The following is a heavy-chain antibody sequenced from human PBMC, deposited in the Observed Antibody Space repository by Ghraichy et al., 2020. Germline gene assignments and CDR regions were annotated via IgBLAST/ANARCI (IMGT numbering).Heavy chain of an antibody. Sequence: GGSLRLSCAASGFTVSSNYMSWVRQAPGKGLEWVSVIYSGGSTYYADSVKGRFTISRDNSKNTLYLQMNSLRAEDTAVYYCARAAEAWALFDYWGQGTLVTVSS. CDR2: IYSGGST. D-gene: IGHD7-27*01. V-gene: IGHV3-66*01. J-gene: IGHJ4*02. CDR1: GFTVSSNY. CDR3: ARAAEAWALFDY.